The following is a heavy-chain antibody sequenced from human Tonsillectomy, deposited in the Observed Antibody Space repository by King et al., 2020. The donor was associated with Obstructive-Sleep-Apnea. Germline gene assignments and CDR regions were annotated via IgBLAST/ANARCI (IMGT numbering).Heavy chain of an antibody. V-gene: IGHV2-70*11. CDR3: ARTRIGGYSGFAHDAFDI. CDR1: GFSLSTSGVC. D-gene: IGHD5-12*01. CDR2: IYWNDDK. Sequence: TLKESGPALVKPTQTLTLTCTFSGFSLSTSGVCVSWIRQPPGKALEWLARIYWNDDKHYSTSLKNRLTIPKDTSKNQVVLTMTNMDPVDTPTFYCARTRIGGYSGFAHDAFDIWGQGTMVTVSS. J-gene: IGHJ3*02.